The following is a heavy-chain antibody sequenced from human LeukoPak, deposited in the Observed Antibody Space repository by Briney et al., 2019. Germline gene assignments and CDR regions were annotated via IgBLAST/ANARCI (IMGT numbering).Heavy chain of an antibody. Sequence: SETLSLTCTVSGGSISSHYWSWIRQPPGKGLEWIGYIYYSGSTNYNPSLKSRVTISVDTSKNQFSLKLSSVTAADTAVYYCARLGRLLWFGELLQLDYWGQGTLVTVSS. CDR1: GGSISSHY. CDR3: ARLGRLLWFGELLQLDY. D-gene: IGHD3-10*01. J-gene: IGHJ4*02. CDR2: IYYSGST. V-gene: IGHV4-59*08.